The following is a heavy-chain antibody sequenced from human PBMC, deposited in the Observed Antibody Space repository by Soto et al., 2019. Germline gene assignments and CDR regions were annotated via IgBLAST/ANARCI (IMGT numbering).Heavy chain of an antibody. D-gene: IGHD3-10*01. CDR2: INSDGSST. J-gene: IGHJ4*02. CDR3: ARLLGGSGSFSDY. Sequence: EVQLVESGGGLVQPGGSLRLSCVASGFIFSGYWMHWVRQAPGKGLVWVSRINSDGSSTSYADSVKGRFTISRDNAKNTMYLQMNSLRAEDTAVYYCARLLGGSGSFSDYWGQGTLVTVSS. V-gene: IGHV3-74*01. CDR1: GFIFSGYW.